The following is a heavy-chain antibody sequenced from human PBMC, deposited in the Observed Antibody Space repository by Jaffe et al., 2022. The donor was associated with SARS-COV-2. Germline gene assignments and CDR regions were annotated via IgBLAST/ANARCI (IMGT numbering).Heavy chain of an antibody. V-gene: IGHV3-30-3*01. CDR2: ISYDGSNK. CDR1: GFTFSSYA. Sequence: QVQLVESGGGVVQPGRSLRLSCAASGFTFSSYAMHWVRQAPGKGLEWVAVISYDGSNKYYADSVKGRFTISRDNSKNTLYLQMNSLRAEDTAVYYCARESSGSGYYFDYWGQGTLVTVSS. J-gene: IGHJ4*02. CDR3: ARESSGSGYYFDY. D-gene: IGHD1-26*01.